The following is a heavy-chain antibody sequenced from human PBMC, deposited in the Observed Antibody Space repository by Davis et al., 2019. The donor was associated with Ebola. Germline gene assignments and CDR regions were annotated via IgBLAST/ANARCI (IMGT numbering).Heavy chain of an antibody. CDR2: IIPILGIA. Sequence: SVKVSCKASGYTFTSYAMHWVRQAPGQGLEWMGRIIPILGIANYAQKFQGRVTITADKSTSTAYMELSSLRSEDTAVYYCARVGTTVTTFDYWGQGTLVTVSS. CDR1: GYTFTSYA. V-gene: IGHV1-69*04. D-gene: IGHD4-17*01. CDR3: ARVGTTVTTFDY. J-gene: IGHJ4*02.